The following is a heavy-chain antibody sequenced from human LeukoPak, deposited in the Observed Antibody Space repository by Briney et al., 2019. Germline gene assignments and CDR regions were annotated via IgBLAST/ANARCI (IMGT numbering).Heavy chain of an antibody. D-gene: IGHD4-17*01. V-gene: IGHV3-73*01. Sequence: PGGSLKLSCAASGFTFSGSAMRWVRQASGKGLEWVGRIRSKANSYATAYAASVKGRFTISRDDSKNTAYLQMNSLKTEDTAVYYCTRHDYGDYESGHVTNWFDPWGQGTLVTVSS. J-gene: IGHJ5*02. CDR1: GFTFSGSA. CDR3: TRHDYGDYESGHVTNWFDP. CDR2: IRSKANSYAT.